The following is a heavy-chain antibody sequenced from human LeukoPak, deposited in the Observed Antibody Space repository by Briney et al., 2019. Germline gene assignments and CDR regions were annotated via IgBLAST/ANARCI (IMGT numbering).Heavy chain of an antibody. D-gene: IGHD1-14*01. CDR3: ARDSRYFPPRYYYYYMDV. CDR1: GFTFDNYW. V-gene: IGHV3-7*01. Sequence: GGSLRLSCAGSGFTFDNYWMTWVRQAPGKGLEWVANIKQDGSDKYYVDSVKGRFTISRDNAKNSLYLQMNSLRAEDTAVYYCARDSRYFPPRYYYYYMDVWGKGTTVTVSS. J-gene: IGHJ6*03. CDR2: IKQDGSDK.